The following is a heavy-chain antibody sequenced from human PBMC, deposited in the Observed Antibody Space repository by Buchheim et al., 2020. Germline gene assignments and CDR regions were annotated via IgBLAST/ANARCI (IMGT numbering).Heavy chain of an antibody. CDR1: GFTFSSYG. Sequence: QVQLVESGGGVVQPGRSLRLSCAASGFTFSSYGMHWVRQAPGKGLEWVAFIRYDGSNKYYADSVKGRFTISRDNYKNTLYLQMNSLRAEDTAVYYCAKDSGYDFWSGYWHYYYGMDVWGQGTT. J-gene: IGHJ6*02. CDR2: IRYDGSNK. V-gene: IGHV3-30*02. D-gene: IGHD3-3*01. CDR3: AKDSGYDFWSGYWHYYYGMDV.